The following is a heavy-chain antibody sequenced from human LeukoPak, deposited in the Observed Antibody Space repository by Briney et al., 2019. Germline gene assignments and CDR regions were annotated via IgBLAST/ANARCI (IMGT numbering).Heavy chain of an antibody. Sequence: GGSLRLSCAASGFTFSSYWMHWVRQAPGKGLVWVSRVNSDGSSTSYADSVKGRFTISRDNAKNTLYLQMNSLRAEDTAVYYCARFNTYYYGSGSYRAFDYWGQGTLVTVSS. J-gene: IGHJ4*02. D-gene: IGHD3-10*01. CDR2: VNSDGSST. CDR3: ARFNTYYYGSGSYRAFDY. CDR1: GFTFSSYW. V-gene: IGHV3-74*01.